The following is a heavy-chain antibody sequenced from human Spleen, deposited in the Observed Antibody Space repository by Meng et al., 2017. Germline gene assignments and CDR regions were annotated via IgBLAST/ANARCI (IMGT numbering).Heavy chain of an antibody. CDR2: INHSGST. D-gene: IGHD6-13*01. CDR1: GGSISSGGYY. V-gene: IGHV4-31*03. Sequence: QVPLQESGPGLVKPPQTPSLTCTVSGGSISSGGYYWSWIRQPPGKGLEWIGEINHSGSTNYNPSLKSRVTISVDTSKNQFSLKLSSVTAADTAVYYCARGPGIAAAGKPLDYWGQGTLVTVSS. CDR3: ARGPGIAAAGKPLDY. J-gene: IGHJ4*02.